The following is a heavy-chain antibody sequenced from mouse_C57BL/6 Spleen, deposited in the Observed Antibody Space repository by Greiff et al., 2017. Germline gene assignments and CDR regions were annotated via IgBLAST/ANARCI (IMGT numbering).Heavy chain of an antibody. V-gene: IGHV1-72*01. CDR3: ARGDYYGSSYPFDY. J-gene: IGHJ2*01. D-gene: IGHD1-1*01. CDR2: IDPNSGGT. CDR1: GYTFTSYW. Sequence: QVQLQQPGAELVKPGASVKLSCKASGYTFTSYWMHWVKQRPGRGLGWIGRIDPNSGGTKYNEKFKSKATLTVDKPSSTAYMQLSSLTSEDSAVYYCARGDYYGSSYPFDYWGQGTTLTVSS.